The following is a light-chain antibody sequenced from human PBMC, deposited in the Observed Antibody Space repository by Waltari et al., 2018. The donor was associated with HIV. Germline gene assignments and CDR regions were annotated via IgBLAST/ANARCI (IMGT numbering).Light chain of an antibody. CDR1: NSKIGAGYD. CDR3: QSHDIRLSGV. V-gene: IGLV1-40*01. CDR2: ANN. J-gene: IGLJ3*02. Sequence: QSGLAQPPPVSGAPGPRVTMSCTGSNSKIGAGYDGHWYQQLPGAAPKLLIYANNNRPSGVPDRFSGSKSGTSASLAITGLQAEDEADYYCQSHDIRLSGVFGGGTKLTVL.